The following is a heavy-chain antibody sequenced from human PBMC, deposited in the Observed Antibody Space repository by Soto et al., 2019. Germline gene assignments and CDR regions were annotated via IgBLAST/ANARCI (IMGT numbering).Heavy chain of an antibody. Sequence: ASVKASCKASGYTFAGYLIHWVRQAPGQGLEWMGRMNPDSGGTNYAQKFQDRVTMSSDTSMSTVYMELSSLRSEDTAVYYCTRRNGAFDIWGQGTVVTVSS. CDR3: TRRNGAFDI. CDR2: MNPDSGGT. J-gene: IGHJ3*02. V-gene: IGHV1-2*02. CDR1: GYTFAGYL.